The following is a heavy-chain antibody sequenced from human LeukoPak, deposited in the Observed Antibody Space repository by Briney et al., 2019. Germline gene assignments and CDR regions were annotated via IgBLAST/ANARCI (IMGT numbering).Heavy chain of an antibody. Sequence: GGSLRLSCAASGFTFSSYAMSWVRQAPGKGLEWVSAISGSGGSTYYADSVKGRFTISRDNSKNTLYLQMNSLRAEDTAVYYCATSRYTGDSSGYTSSWGQGTLVTVSS. V-gene: IGHV3-23*01. J-gene: IGHJ4*02. CDR2: ISGSGGST. CDR1: GFTFSSYA. CDR3: ATSRYTGDSSGYTSS. D-gene: IGHD3-22*01.